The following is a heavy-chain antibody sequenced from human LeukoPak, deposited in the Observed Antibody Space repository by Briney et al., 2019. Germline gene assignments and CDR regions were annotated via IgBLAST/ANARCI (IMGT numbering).Heavy chain of an antibody. CDR1: GFTFGSSE. J-gene: IGHJ4*02. CDR3: ARPFLRLGLDY. D-gene: IGHD3-16*01. Sequence: GGSLRLSCAASGFTFGSSEINWMRQPPGREPQWVSSITGDSTSIHYADSVRGRFTISRDNAKNSLYLQMKSLRAEDTAVYYCARPFLRLGLDYWGQGALVTVSS. CDR2: ITGDSTSI. V-gene: IGHV3-48*03.